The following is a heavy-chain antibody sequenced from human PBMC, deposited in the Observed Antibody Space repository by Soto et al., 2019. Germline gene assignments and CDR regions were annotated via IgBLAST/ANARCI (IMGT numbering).Heavy chain of an antibody. CDR2: ISYDGSNK. Sequence: QVHLVESGGGVVQPGRSLRLSCAASGFTFSSYAMHWVRQAPGKGLEWVAVISYDGSNKYYADSVKGRFTISRDNSKNTLYLQMNSLRAEDTAVYYCARGRRVTVTTNLDYWGQGTLVTVSS. V-gene: IGHV3-30-3*01. CDR1: GFTFSSYA. D-gene: IGHD4-17*01. J-gene: IGHJ4*02. CDR3: ARGRRVTVTTNLDY.